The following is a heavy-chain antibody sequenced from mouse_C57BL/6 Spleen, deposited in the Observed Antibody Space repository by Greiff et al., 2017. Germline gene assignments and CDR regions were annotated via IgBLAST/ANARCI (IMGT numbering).Heavy chain of an antibody. CDR3: AICGYYYARDY. Sequence: EVKLMESGGGLVKPGGSLKLSCAASGFTFSDYGMHWVRQAPEKGLEWVAYISSGSSTIYYADTVKGRFTISRDNAKNTLFLQMTSLRSEDTAMYYCAICGYYYARDYWGQGTSVTVSS. V-gene: IGHV5-17*01. CDR1: GFTFSDYG. J-gene: IGHJ4*01. CDR2: ISSGSSTI.